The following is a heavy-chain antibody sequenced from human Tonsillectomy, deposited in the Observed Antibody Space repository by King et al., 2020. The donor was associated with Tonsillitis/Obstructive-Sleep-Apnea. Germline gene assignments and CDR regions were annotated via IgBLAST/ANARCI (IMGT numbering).Heavy chain of an antibody. CDR3: ARAGSSGYDYRFDY. V-gene: IGHV3-66*01. CDR1: GFTVSSNY. CDR2: IYSGGST. D-gene: IGHD5-12*01. Sequence: VQLVESGGGLVQPGGSLRLSCAASGFTVSSNYMSWVRQAPGKGLEWVSVIYSGGSTYYADSVKGRFTISRDNSKNTRYLKMNSLRAEDTAVYYCARAGSSGYDYRFDYWGQGTLVTVSS. J-gene: IGHJ4*02.